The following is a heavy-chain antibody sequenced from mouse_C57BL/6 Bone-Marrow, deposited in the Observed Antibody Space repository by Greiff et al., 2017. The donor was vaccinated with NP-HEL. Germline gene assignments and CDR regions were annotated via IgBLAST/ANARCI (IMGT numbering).Heavy chain of an antibody. D-gene: IGHD2-3*01. V-gene: IGHV3-6*01. CDR2: ISYDGSN. CDR3: ARLNLYDGYYYYAMDY. J-gene: IGHJ4*01. CDR1: GYSITSGYY. Sequence: EVKLLESGPGLVKPSQSLSLTCSVTGYSITSGYYWNWIRQFPGNKLEWMGYISYDGSNNYNPSLKNRISITRDTSKNQFFLKLNSVTTEDTATYYCARLNLYDGYYYYAMDYWGQGTSVTVSS.